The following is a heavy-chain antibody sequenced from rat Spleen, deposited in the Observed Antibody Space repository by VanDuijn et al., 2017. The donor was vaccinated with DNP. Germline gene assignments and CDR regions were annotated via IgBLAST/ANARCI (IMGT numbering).Heavy chain of an antibody. D-gene: IGHD1-11*01. CDR3: AKAGGYSPWYFDY. Sequence: EVQLVESGGGLVQPGGSLRLSCAASGFTFSNYDMAWVRQVPGKGLEWVASITSSGGSTYYPDSVKGRFTISRDNAKSTLYLQMDSLRSEETATYYCAKAGGYSPWYFDYWGQGVMVTVSS. V-gene: IGHV5S11*01. CDR1: GFTFSNYD. J-gene: IGHJ2*01. CDR2: ITSSGGST.